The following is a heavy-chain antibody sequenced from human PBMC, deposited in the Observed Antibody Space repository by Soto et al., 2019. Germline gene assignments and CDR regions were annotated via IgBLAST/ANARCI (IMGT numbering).Heavy chain of an antibody. CDR3: ARGTDYDFWSGYLSVYYYYGMDV. CDR1: GFTFSSYW. Sequence: PGGSLRLSCAASGFTFSSYWMSWVRQAPGKGLEWVANIKQDGSEKYYVDSVKGRFTISRDNAKNSLYLQMNSLRAEDTAVYYCARGTDYDFWSGYLSVYYYYGMDVWGQGTTVTVSS. D-gene: IGHD3-3*01. J-gene: IGHJ6*02. V-gene: IGHV3-7*03. CDR2: IKQDGSEK.